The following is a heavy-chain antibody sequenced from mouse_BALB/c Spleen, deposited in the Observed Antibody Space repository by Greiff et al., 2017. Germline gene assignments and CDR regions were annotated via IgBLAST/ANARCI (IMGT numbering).Heavy chain of an antibody. D-gene: IGHD2-2*01. CDR2: IYPGSGST. CDR1: GYNFTSYW. CDR3: ARYGYGYDEFPLFDY. Sequence: QVQLQQPGAELVKPGTSVKLSCKASGYNFTSYWINWVKLRPGQGLEWIGDIYPGSGSTNYNEKFKSKATLTVDTSSSTAYMQLSSLASEDSALYCCARYGYGYDEFPLFDYWGQGTTLTVSS. J-gene: IGHJ2*01. V-gene: IGHV1-55*01.